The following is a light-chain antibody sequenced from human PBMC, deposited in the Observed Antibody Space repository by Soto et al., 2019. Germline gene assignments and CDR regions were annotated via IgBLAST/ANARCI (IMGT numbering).Light chain of an antibody. CDR2: DVT. CDR3: SSFTSGITYV. J-gene: IGLJ1*01. V-gene: IGLV2-14*01. CDR1: SSDVGGYNS. Sequence: QSVLTQPASVSGSPGQSITISCTGTSSDVGGYNSVSWYRQDPGKAPKLMIYDVTNRPSGVSNRFSGSKSGNTASLTTSGLQAEDEADYYCSSFTSGITYVFGSGTKVTVL.